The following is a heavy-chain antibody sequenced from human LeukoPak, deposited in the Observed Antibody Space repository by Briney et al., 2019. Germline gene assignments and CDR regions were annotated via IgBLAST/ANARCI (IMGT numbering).Heavy chain of an antibody. J-gene: IGHJ4*02. V-gene: IGHV4-61*02. CDR1: GGSISSGSYY. CDR2: IYTSGST. Sequence: SETLSLTCTVSGGSISSGSYYWSWIRQPAGKGLEWIGRIYTSGSTNYNPSLKSRVTISVDTSKNQFSLKLSSVTAADTAVYYCARSSLDQTDIVATTAQYYFDYWGQGTLVTVSS. CDR3: ARSSLDQTDIVATTAQYYFDY. D-gene: IGHD5-12*01.